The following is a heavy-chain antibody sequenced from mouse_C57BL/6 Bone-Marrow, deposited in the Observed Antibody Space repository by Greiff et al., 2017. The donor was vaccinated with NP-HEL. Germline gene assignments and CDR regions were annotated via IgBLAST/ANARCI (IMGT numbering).Heavy chain of an antibody. V-gene: IGHV5-17*01. CDR3: ARSYYGSSKDFDY. J-gene: IGHJ2*01. D-gene: IGHD1-1*01. CDR2: ISSGSSTI. CDR1: GFTFSDYG. Sequence: EVKLQESGGGLVKPGGSLKLSCAASGFTFSDYGMHWVRQAPEKGLEWVAYISSGSSTIYYADTVKGRFTISRDNAKNTLFLQMTSLRSEDTAMYYCARSYYGSSKDFDYWGQGTTLTVSS.